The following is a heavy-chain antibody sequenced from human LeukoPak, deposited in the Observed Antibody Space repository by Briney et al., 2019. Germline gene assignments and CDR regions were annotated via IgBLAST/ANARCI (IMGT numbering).Heavy chain of an antibody. V-gene: IGHV3-23*01. Sequence: GGSLRLSCAASGFTFGTNAMSWVRQAPGKGLEWVSAISGSGGITYYTDSVKGRFTISRDNSKNTLYLQMNSLRVEDTAVYHCAQGGGYCGDDCLYYFDYWGQGTLVTVSS. J-gene: IGHJ4*02. CDR2: ISGSGGIT. D-gene: IGHD2-21*02. CDR3: AQGGGYCGDDCLYYFDY. CDR1: GFTFGTNA.